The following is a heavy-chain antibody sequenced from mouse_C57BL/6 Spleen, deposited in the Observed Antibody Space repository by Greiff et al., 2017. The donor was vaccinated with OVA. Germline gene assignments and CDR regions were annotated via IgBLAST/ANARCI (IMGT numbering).Heavy chain of an antibody. Sequence: EVQGVESGAELVRPGASVKLSCTASGFNIKDDYMHWVKQRPEQGLEWIGWIDPENGDTEYASKFQGKATITADTSSNTAYLQLSSLTSEDTAVYYCTTNYGSYWFAYWGQGTLVTVSA. V-gene: IGHV14-4*01. CDR2: IDPENGDT. J-gene: IGHJ3*01. D-gene: IGHD1-1*01. CDR1: GFNIKDDY. CDR3: TTNYGSYWFAY.